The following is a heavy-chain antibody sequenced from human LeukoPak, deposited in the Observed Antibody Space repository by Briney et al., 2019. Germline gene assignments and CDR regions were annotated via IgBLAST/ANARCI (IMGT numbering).Heavy chain of an antibody. Sequence: GGSLRLSCEASGFTFSDYFMSWIRQAPGKGLEWLSFINSAGDNIYYADSVKGRFTISRDNAKKTLYLEMNSLRMEDTAIYYCATSRVFDYWGQGTLVTVSS. CDR3: ATSRVFDY. CDR1: GFTFSDYF. J-gene: IGHJ4*02. CDR2: INSAGDNI. V-gene: IGHV3-11*04.